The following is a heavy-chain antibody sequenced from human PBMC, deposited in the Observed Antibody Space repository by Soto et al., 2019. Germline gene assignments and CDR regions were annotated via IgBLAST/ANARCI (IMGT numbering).Heavy chain of an antibody. V-gene: IGHV1-18*01. CDR3: AREGNLGRWIQPLDS. CDR1: GYTFTSYG. D-gene: IGHD2-2*03. Sequence: GASVKVSCKASGYTFTSYGISWVRQAPGQGLEWMGWISAYNGNTNYAQKLQGRVTMTTDTSTSTAYMELRSLRSDDTAVYYCAREGNLGRWIQPLDSWGQGTLVTVSS. CDR2: ISAYNGNT. J-gene: IGHJ4*02.